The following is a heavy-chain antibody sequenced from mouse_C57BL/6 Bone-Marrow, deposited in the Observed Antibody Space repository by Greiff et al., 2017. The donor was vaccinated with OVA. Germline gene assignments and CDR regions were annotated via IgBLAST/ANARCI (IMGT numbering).Heavy chain of an antibody. Sequence: EVQVVESGGGLVKPGGSLKLSCAASGFTFSDYGMHWVRQAPEKGLEWVAYISSGSSTIYYADTVKGRFTISRDNAKNTLFLQMTSLRSEDTAMYYCARQLGRGRAWFAYWGQGTLVTVSA. CDR2: ISSGSSTI. V-gene: IGHV5-17*01. CDR3: ARQLGRGRAWFAY. D-gene: IGHD4-1*01. J-gene: IGHJ3*01. CDR1: GFTFSDYG.